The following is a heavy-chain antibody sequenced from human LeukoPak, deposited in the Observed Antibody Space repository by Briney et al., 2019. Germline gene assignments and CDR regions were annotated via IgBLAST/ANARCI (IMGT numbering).Heavy chain of an antibody. V-gene: IGHV1-2*02. CDR2: INPNSGGT. CDR1: GYTFTGYY. D-gene: IGHD3-10*01. Sequence: GASVKVSCKASGYTFTGYYMHWVRQAPGQGLEWMGWINPNSGGTNYPQKFQGRVTMTRDTSISTAYMELSRLRFDDTAVYYCARVYGSRNSFDDWGQGTLVTVSS. CDR3: ARVYGSRNSFDD. J-gene: IGHJ4*02.